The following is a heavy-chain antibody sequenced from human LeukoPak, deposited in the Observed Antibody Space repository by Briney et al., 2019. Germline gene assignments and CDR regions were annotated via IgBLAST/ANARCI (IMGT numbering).Heavy chain of an antibody. CDR2: INHSGST. CDR1: GGSFSGYY. Sequence: PSETLSLTCAVYGGSFSGYYWSWIRQPPGKGLEWIGEINHSGSTNYNPSLKSRVTISVDTSKNQFSLKLSPVTAADTAVYYCARTLAVAATPNIYFDYWGQGTLVTVSS. J-gene: IGHJ4*02. CDR3: ARTLAVAATPNIYFDY. D-gene: IGHD6-19*01. V-gene: IGHV4-34*01.